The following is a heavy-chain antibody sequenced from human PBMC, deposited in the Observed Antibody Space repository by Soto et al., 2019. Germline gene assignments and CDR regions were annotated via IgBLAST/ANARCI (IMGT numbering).Heavy chain of an antibody. Sequence: ASAKVSCKASGYTFTSYAMHWVRQAPGQRLEWMGWINAGNGNTKYSQKFQGRVTITRDTSASTAYMELSRLRSEDTAVYYCARAPGWYSGYDRDAFDIWGQGTMVTVSS. CDR3: ARAPGWYSGYDRDAFDI. V-gene: IGHV1-3*01. CDR1: GYTFTSYA. J-gene: IGHJ3*02. D-gene: IGHD5-12*01. CDR2: INAGNGNT.